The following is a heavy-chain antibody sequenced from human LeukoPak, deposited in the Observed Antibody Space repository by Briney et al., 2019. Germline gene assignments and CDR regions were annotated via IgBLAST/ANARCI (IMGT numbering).Heavy chain of an antibody. CDR3: AGMYYYASSGWYYYMDV. CDR1: GGSISSYY. D-gene: IGHD3-22*01. Sequence: SETLSLTCTVSGGSISSYYWSWIRQPPGKGLEWIGYIYYSGSTNYNPSLKSRVTISVDTSKNQFSLKLSSVTAADTAVYYCAGMYYYASSGWYYYMDVWGKGTTVTVSS. CDR2: IYYSGST. J-gene: IGHJ6*03. V-gene: IGHV4-59*01.